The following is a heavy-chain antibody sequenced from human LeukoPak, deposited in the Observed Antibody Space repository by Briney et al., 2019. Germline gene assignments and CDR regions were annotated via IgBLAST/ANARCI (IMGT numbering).Heavy chain of an antibody. CDR3: AKGHLYYYDSSGYSFDY. Sequence: GGSLRLSCAASGFTFSSYAMSWVRQAPGKGLEWVSAISGSGGSTYYADSGKGRFTISRDNSKNTLYLQMNSLRAEDTAVYYCAKGHLYYYDSSGYSFDYWGQGTLVTVSS. CDR1: GFTFSSYA. D-gene: IGHD3-22*01. CDR2: ISGSGGST. V-gene: IGHV3-23*01. J-gene: IGHJ4*02.